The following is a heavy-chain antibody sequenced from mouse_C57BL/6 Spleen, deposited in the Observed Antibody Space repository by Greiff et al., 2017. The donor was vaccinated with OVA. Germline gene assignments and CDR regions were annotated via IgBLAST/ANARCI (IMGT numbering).Heavy chain of an antibody. J-gene: IGHJ2*01. Sequence: QVQLQQPGAELVKPGASVKLSCKASGYTFTSYWMQWVKQRPGQGLEWIGEIDPSDSYTNYNQKFKGKATLTVDKSSSTAYMQLSSLTSEDSAVYYCARKNPFYGSWYFDYWGQGTTLTVSS. CDR2: IDPSDSYT. D-gene: IGHD2-10*01. CDR1: GYTFTSYW. V-gene: IGHV1-50*01. CDR3: ARKNPFYGSWYFDY.